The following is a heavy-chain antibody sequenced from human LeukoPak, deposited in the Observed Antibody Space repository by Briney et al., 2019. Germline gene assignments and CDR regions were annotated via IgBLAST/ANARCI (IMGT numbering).Heavy chain of an antibody. Sequence: PGGSLRLSCVASGFTFSRFEMNWVRQAPGKGLEWISHISTGTYIAYTDSVKGRFTISTDKSKNTLYLQMNSLRAEDTAVYYCAKDREDSSSWYFDFWGQGTLVTVSS. J-gene: IGHJ4*02. CDR2: ISTGTYI. CDR3: AKDREDSSSWYFDF. V-gene: IGHV3-48*03. CDR1: GFTFSRFE. D-gene: IGHD3-22*01.